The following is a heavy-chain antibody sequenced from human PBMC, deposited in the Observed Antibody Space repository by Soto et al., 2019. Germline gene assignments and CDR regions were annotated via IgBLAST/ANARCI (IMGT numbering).Heavy chain of an antibody. J-gene: IGHJ2*01. CDR1: GGSFSGYY. CDR2: INDRGSI. D-gene: IGHD3-9*01. CDR3: ARESHDILTGPPWVWYFDL. Sequence: QVQLQQWGAGPLRPLETLSLTCGVSGGSFSGYYWAWIRQSPGKGLEWIGEINDRGSINYNPSLKIRVSISVETSKNHYSLNLRSVTAADTAVYYCARESHDILTGPPWVWYFDLWGRGTLVTVSS. V-gene: IGHV4-34*01.